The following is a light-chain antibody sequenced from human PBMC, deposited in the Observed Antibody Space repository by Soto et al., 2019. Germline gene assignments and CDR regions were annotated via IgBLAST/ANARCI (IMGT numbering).Light chain of an antibody. Sequence: EIVLTQSPGTLSLSPGERATLSCRASQSVSSSYLAWYQKKPGQAPRLLIYASSSRATGIPDRFSGSGSGTDFTLTISRLEPEDFAVYYCQHHRTFGQGTKVEIK. CDR3: QHHRT. V-gene: IGKV3-20*01. CDR1: QSVSSSY. CDR2: ASS. J-gene: IGKJ1*01.